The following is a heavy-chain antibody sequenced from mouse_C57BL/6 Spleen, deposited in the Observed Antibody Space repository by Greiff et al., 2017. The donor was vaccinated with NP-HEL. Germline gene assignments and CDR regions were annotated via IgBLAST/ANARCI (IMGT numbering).Heavy chain of an antibody. CDR1: GYTFTSYT. J-gene: IGHJ2*01. V-gene: IGHV1-4*01. CDR3: ARTHER. CDR2: INPSSGYT. Sequence: VQLQQSGAELARPGASVKMSCKASGYTFTSYTMHWVEQRPGQGLEWIGYINPSSGYTKYNQKFKDKATLTADKSSSTASMQLSSLTSEASAVYYCARTHERWGQGTTLTVSS.